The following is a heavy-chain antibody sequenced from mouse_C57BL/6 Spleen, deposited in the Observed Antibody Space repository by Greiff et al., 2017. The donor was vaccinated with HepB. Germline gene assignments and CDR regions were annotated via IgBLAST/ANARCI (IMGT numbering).Heavy chain of an antibody. J-gene: IGHJ4*01. D-gene: IGHD3-1*01. CDR1: GYTFTSYW. CDR2: IDPSDSYT. Sequence: QVQLQQPGAELVRPGTSVKLSCKASGYTFTSYWMHWVKQRPGQGLEWIGVIDPSDSYTNYNQKFKGKATLTVDTSSRTAYMQLSSLTSEDSAVYYCARSGRTDAMDYWGQGTSVTVSS. CDR3: ARSGRTDAMDY. V-gene: IGHV1-59*01.